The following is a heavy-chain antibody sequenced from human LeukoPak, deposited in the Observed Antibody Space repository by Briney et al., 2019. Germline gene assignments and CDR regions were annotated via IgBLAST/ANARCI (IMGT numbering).Heavy chain of an antibody. CDR3: ARDPNPDSSGYYS. CDR2: ISYDGSTK. J-gene: IGHJ4*02. CDR1: GFTLSTYA. D-gene: IGHD3-22*01. V-gene: IGHV3-30*04. Sequence: GGSLRLSCAASGFTLSTYAIHWVRQAPGKGLEWVAVISYDGSTKNYADSVKGRFTISRDNAKNSLYLQMNSLRAEDTAVYYCARDPNPDSSGYYSWGQGTLVTVSS.